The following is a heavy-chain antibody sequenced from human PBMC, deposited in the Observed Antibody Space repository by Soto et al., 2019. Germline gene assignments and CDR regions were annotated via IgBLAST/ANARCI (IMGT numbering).Heavy chain of an antibody. CDR2: IYYSGST. V-gene: IGHV4-39*01. J-gene: IGHJ4*02. Sequence: SETLSLTCTVSGGSISSSSYYWGWIRQPPGKGLEWIGSIYYSGSTYYNPSLKSRVTISVHTSKNQFSLKLTSVTAADTAVYYCATRGYGDFDYWGQGTLVTVSS. CDR1: GGSISSSSYY. CDR3: ATRGYGDFDY. D-gene: IGHD4-17*01.